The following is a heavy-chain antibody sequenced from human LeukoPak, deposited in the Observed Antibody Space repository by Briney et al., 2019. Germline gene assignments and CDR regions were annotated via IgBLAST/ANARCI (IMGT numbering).Heavy chain of an antibody. D-gene: IGHD3-3*02. CDR3: ARAFYPGYYSYMAV. V-gene: IGHV4-39*07. CDR1: GGSISSSSYY. Sequence: SETLSLTCTVSGGSISSSSYYWGWIRQPPGKGLEWLGEINHSGSTNYNPSLKSRVTISVDTSKNQFSLKLSSVTAADTAVYYCARAFYPGYYSYMAVWGKGTTVTVSS. J-gene: IGHJ6*03. CDR2: INHSGST.